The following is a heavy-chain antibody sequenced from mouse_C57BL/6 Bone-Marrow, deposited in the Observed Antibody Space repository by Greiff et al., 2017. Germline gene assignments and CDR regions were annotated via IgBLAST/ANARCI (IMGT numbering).Heavy chain of an antibody. J-gene: IGHJ3*01. D-gene: IGHD1-1*01. Sequence: QVQLKQPGAELVMPGASVKLSCKASGYTFTSYWMHWVKQRPGQGLEWIGEIDPSDSYTNYNQKFKGKSTLTVDKSSSTAYMQLSSLTSEDSAVYYCARRGYYGSSYSAWCAYWGQGTLVTVSA. CDR1: GYTFTSYW. V-gene: IGHV1-69*01. CDR2: IDPSDSYT. CDR3: ARRGYYGSSYSAWCAY.